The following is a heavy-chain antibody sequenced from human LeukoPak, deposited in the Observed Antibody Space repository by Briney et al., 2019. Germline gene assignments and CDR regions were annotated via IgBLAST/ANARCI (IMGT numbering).Heavy chain of an antibody. CDR1: GGSITGSSYY. V-gene: IGHV4-39*01. J-gene: IGHJ4*02. CDR2: MYYSGSS. D-gene: IGHD3-22*01. CDR3: ARQYYDSTGYYYFDY. Sequence: SETLSLTCSVSGGSITGSSYYWAWIRQPPGKGLEWIGSMYYSGSSYYNSSLKSRVTISEDTSKNQFSLKLTSVTAADTAVYYCARQYYDSTGYYYFDYWGQGTLVTVSS.